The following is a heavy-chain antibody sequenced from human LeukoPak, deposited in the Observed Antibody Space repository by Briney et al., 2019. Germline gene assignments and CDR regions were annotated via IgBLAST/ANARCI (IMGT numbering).Heavy chain of an antibody. V-gene: IGHV4-59*12. CDR1: GGSISSYY. J-gene: IGHJ5*02. Sequence: SETLSLTCTVSGGSISSYYWSWIRQPPGKGLEWIGYIYHSGSTYYNPSLKSRVTISVDRSKNQFSLKLSSVTAADTAVYYCARALSKPAATNWFDPWGQGTLVTVSS. D-gene: IGHD2-2*01. CDR2: IYHSGST. CDR3: ARALSKPAATNWFDP.